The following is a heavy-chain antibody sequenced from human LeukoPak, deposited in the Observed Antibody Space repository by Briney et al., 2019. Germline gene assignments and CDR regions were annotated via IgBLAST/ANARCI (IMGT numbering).Heavy chain of an antibody. J-gene: IGHJ6*03. CDR3: ARDRPGGATTYYYYYYMDV. Sequence: GGSLRLSCAASGFTFSDYAMSWVRQAPGKGLEWVSGISGSGGSTKYADSVEGRFTISRDNSKNTVYLQMNSLRAEDTAVYYCARDRPGGATTYYYYYYMDVWGKGTTVTVSS. V-gene: IGHV3-23*01. D-gene: IGHD1-26*01. CDR2: ISGSGGST. CDR1: GFTFSDYA.